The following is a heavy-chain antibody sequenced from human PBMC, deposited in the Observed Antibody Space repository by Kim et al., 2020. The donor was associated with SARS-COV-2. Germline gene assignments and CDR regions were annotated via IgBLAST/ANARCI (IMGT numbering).Heavy chain of an antibody. D-gene: IGHD3-22*01. CDR2: IYPGDSDT. V-gene: IGHV5-51*01. J-gene: IGHJ6*02. CDR1: GYSFTSYW. CDR3: ARLEYDSSGYYWGYYYYGMDV. Sequence: GESLKISCKGSGYSFTSYWIGWVRQMPGKGLELMGIIYPGDSDTRYSPSFQGQVTISADKSISTAYLQWSSLKASDTAMYYCARLEYDSSGYYWGYYYYGMDVWGQGTTVTVSS.